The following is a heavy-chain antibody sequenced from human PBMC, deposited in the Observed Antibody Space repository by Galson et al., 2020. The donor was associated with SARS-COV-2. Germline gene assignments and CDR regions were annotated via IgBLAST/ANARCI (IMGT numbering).Heavy chain of an antibody. V-gene: IGHV4-59*01. CDR2: INYNEKT. D-gene: IGHD2-8*02. CDR3: AGYCTGGNCLFGMDV. CDR1: GVSISSFF. J-gene: IGHJ6*02. Sequence: SETLSLTCTVSGVSISSFFWTWIRQSPAKGLEWIGYINYNEKTNYNPSLSSRVTISVDTSKNQLSLKLNSVTAADTAVHYCAGYCTGGNCLFGMDVWGQGTTVTVSS.